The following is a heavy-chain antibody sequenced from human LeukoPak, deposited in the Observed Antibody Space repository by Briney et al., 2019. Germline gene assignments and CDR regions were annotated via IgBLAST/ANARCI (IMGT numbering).Heavy chain of an antibody. Sequence: HPGGSLRLSCAASGFTFSDYWMHWVRQAPGKGLVWVSRISSDGSRVTYADSVKGRFTISRDNAKNTLYLQMNSLRAEDTALYYCAILTVGQLHSDYWGQGTLVTVSS. V-gene: IGHV3-74*01. CDR1: GFTFSDYW. D-gene: IGHD2-2*01. J-gene: IGHJ4*02. CDR2: ISSDGSRV. CDR3: AILTVGQLHSDY.